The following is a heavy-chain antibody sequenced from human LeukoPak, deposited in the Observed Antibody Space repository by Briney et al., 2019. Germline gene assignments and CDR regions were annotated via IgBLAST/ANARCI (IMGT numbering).Heavy chain of an antibody. Sequence: GGTLRLSCAASGFTFSNHGMNWVRQAPGMGLEWVSGIGPSGTRTYYADSVKGRFAISRDNSRNTVYLQMSSLRAEDTAMYYCARTYSISWLGCFDPWGQGTLVTVSS. V-gene: IGHV3-23*01. J-gene: IGHJ5*02. CDR1: GFTFSNHG. CDR2: IGPSGTRT. D-gene: IGHD6-13*01. CDR3: ARTYSISWLGCFDP.